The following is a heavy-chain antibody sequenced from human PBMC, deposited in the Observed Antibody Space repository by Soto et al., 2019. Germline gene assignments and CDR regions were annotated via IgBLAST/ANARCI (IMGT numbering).Heavy chain of an antibody. CDR1: GYTFTSYA. D-gene: IGHD5-18*01. V-gene: IGHV1-3*01. CDR3: ARGLNGYLHYFDY. CDR2: INAGNGNT. Sequence: ASVKVSCKASGYTFTSYAMHWVRQAPGQRLEWMGWINAGNGNTKYSQKFQGRVTITRDTSASTAYMELSSLRSEDTAVYYCARGLNGYLHYFDYWGQGTQVTVS. J-gene: IGHJ4*02.